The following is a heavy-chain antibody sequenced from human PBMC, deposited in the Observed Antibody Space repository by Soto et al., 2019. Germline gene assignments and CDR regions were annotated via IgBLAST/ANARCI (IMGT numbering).Heavy chain of an antibody. D-gene: IGHD1-26*01. Sequence: VQLVESGGVAVQAGGSLRLSCVASGLNLIDYTMHWVRQVPGKGLEWVSLISWNGDSSDYADSVKGRFTVSRDNTKNSLYLQISSLSTDDTALYFCVKGGKFKAFDVWGQGTLVTVSS. J-gene: IGHJ3*01. CDR3: VKGGKFKAFDV. CDR2: ISWNGDSS. V-gene: IGHV3-43*01. CDR1: GLNLIDYT.